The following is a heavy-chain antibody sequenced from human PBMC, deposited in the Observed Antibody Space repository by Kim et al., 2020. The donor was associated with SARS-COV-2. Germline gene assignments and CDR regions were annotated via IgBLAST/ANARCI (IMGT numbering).Heavy chain of an antibody. Sequence: GGSLRLSCAASGFNVNDYWMHWVRQGPGKRLVWVSRLGADGIYTTYADSVKGRFTISRDSARNTLYLQMNSLRAEDTAVYYCARDLPDVGATQGAGYGMDVWGQGTTVTVSS. J-gene: IGHJ6*02. CDR3: ARDLPDVGATQGAGYGMDV. D-gene: IGHD1-26*01. CDR2: LGADGIYT. CDR1: GFNVNDYW. V-gene: IGHV3-74*01.